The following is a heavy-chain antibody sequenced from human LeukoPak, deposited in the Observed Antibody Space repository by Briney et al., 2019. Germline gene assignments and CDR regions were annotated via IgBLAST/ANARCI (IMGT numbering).Heavy chain of an antibody. D-gene: IGHD2-2*01. Sequence: ASVKVSCKASGYTFTGYYMHWVRQAPGQGLEWMGWINPNSGGTNYAQKFQGRVTMTRDTFISTAYMELSRLRSDDTAVYYCARSIVVVPAAMNYWGQGTLVTVSS. CDR2: INPNSGGT. CDR1: GYTFTGYY. J-gene: IGHJ4*02. CDR3: ARSIVVVPAAMNY. V-gene: IGHV1-2*02.